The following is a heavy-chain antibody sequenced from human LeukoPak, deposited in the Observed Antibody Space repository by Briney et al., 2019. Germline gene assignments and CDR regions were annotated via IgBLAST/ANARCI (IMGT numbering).Heavy chain of an antibody. Sequence: PGGSLRLSCAASGFTFSSYAMSWVRQAPGKGLESVSAISAAGGTTYYADSVKGRFTISRDNSKNTLYLQMNSLRAEDTAVYYCAKARSGWYRFDYWGQGTLVTVSS. CDR1: GFTFSSYA. J-gene: IGHJ4*02. CDR2: ISAAGGTT. CDR3: AKARSGWYRFDY. V-gene: IGHV3-23*01. D-gene: IGHD6-19*01.